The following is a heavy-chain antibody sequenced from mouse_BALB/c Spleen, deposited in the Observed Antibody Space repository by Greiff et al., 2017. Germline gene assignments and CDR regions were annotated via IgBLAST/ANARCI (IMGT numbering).Heavy chain of an antibody. CDR2: IRSKSNNYAT. D-gene: IGHD2-2*01. CDR3: VRRRAYGYDEE. V-gene: IGHV10-1*02. CDR1: GFTFNTYA. J-gene: IGHJ3*01. Sequence: EAGGGLVQPKGSLKLSCAASGFTFNTYAMNWVRQAPGKGLEWVARIRSKSNNYATYYADSVKDRFTISRDDSQSMLYLQMNNLKTEDTAMYYCVRRRAYGYDEEWGQGTLVTVSA.